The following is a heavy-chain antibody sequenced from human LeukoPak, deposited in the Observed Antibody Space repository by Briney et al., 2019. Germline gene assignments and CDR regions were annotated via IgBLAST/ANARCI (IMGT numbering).Heavy chain of an antibody. Sequence: GALRLSCAASGFTFCSYAMSWVRQAPGKGLEWVSAISGSGGSTYYADSVKGRFTISRDNSKNTLYLQMNSLRAEDTAVYYCAKDSTYDSSGYFGYWGQGTLVTVSS. D-gene: IGHD3-22*01. V-gene: IGHV3-23*01. CDR3: AKDSTYDSSGYFGY. CDR2: ISGSGGST. J-gene: IGHJ4*02. CDR1: GFTFCSYA.